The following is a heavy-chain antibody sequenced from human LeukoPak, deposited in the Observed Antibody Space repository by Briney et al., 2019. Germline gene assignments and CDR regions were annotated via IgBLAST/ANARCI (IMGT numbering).Heavy chain of an antibody. CDR2: IYYSGST. J-gene: IGHJ6*03. CDR1: GGSISSYY. CDR3: GRLTTVTIGYYYYYYMDV. Sequence: SETLSLTCTVSGGSISSYYWSWIRQPPGKGLEWIGYIYYSGSTNYNPSLKSRVTISVDTSKNQFSLKLGSVTAADTAVYYCGRLTTVTIGYYYYYYMDVWGKGTTVTVSS. D-gene: IGHD4-17*01. V-gene: IGHV4-59*01.